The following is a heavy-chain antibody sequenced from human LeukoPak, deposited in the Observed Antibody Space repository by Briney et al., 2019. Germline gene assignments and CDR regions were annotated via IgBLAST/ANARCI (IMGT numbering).Heavy chain of an antibody. J-gene: IGHJ4*02. CDR2: IDPRDSYT. CDR1: GYSFPNYW. V-gene: IGHV5-10-1*01. CDR3: ATGASKVTTDFANY. D-gene: IGHD4-17*01. Sequence: GESLKISCKASGYSFPNYWISWVRQMPGKGLEWMGRIDPRDSYTKYSPSFEGHVTISVDKSISSAFLQWNSLKASDSAMYYSATGASKVTTDFANYWGQGTQVAVSS.